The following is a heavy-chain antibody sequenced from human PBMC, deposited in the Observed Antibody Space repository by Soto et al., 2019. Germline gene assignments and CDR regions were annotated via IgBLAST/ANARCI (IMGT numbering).Heavy chain of an antibody. CDR3: AAIRGEYRLGSAIDI. J-gene: IGHJ3*02. CDR1: AGTFTNHA. V-gene: IGHV1-69*12. D-gene: IGHD3-16*01. CDR2: IIPTFGTA. Sequence: QVHLVQSGAELKKPGSSVKLSCKTSAGTFTNHAIIWVRQAPGQRLLWMGGIIPTFGTANYSLKFQVRRTITADEKTGTAGMESTYLRPEDTPVYYCAAIRGEYRLGSAIDIWGEGTVVTVSA.